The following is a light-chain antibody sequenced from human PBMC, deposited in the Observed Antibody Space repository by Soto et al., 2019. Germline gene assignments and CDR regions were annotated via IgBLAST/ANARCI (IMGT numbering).Light chain of an antibody. CDR2: GVS. V-gene: IGLV2-8*01. Sequence: QSALTQPPSASGSPGQSVTISCTGTSSDVGGYNFVSWYQQHPGKAPKLMIYGVSERPSGVPDRFSGSKSGNTASLTVSGLQAEDEADYYCSSYAGSNIVVFGGGTKVTVL. CDR3: SSYAGSNIVV. J-gene: IGLJ2*01. CDR1: SSDVGGYNF.